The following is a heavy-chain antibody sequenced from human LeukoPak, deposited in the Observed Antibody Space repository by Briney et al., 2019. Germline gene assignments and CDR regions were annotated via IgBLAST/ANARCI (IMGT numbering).Heavy chain of an antibody. J-gene: IGHJ5*01. D-gene: IGHD4-11*01. CDR2: IWSDGTQK. Sequence: GGSLILSCAASGFTYSDYGMDWVRQAPGTGLGWVAVIWSDGTQKYYGDAVKGRFTISRDNSMKTLFLQMNSLRGDDTALYYCAKDAQRGFDYSNSLESWGQGTLVTVSS. CDR1: GFTYSDYG. V-gene: IGHV3-33*06. CDR3: AKDAQRGFDYSNSLES.